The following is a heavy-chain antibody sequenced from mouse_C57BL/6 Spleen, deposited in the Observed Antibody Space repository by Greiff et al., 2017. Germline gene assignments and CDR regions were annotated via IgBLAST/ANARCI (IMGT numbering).Heavy chain of an antibody. CDR3: ARKDYSNFDY. V-gene: IGHV1-55*01. Sequence: QVQLQQPGAELVKPGASVKMSCKASGYTFTSYWITWVKQRPGQGLEWIGDIYPGSGSTNYNEKFKSKATLTVVTSSSTAYMQLSSLTSEDSAVYYCARKDYSNFDYWGQGTTLTVSS. CDR2: IYPGSGST. D-gene: IGHD2-5*01. CDR1: GYTFTSYW. J-gene: IGHJ2*01.